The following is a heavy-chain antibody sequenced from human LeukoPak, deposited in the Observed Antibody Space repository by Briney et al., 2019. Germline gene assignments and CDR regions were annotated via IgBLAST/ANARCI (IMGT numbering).Heavy chain of an antibody. Sequence: GASVKVSCKASGYTFTSYYMHWVRQAPGQGLEWMGIINPSGGSTSYAQKFQGRVTMTRDTSTSTVYMELSSLRSEDTAVYYCAIRYYYDSSGYYRPSYYFDYWGQGTLVTVSS. CDR2: INPSGGST. D-gene: IGHD3-22*01. CDR1: GYTFTSYY. CDR3: AIRYYYDSSGYYRPSYYFDY. V-gene: IGHV1-46*01. J-gene: IGHJ4*02.